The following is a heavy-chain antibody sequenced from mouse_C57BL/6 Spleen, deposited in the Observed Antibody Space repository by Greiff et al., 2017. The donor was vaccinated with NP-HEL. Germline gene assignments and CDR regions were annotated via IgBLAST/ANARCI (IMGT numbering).Heavy chain of an antibody. J-gene: IGHJ2*01. CDR3: ARSLYSNYYFDY. D-gene: IGHD2-5*01. Sequence: QVQLQQPGAELVKPGASVKLSCKASGYTFTSYWMHWVKQRPGQGLEWIGMIHPNSGSTNYNEKFKSKATLTVDKSSSTAYMQLSSLTSEDSAVYYCARSLYSNYYFDYWGQGTTLTVSS. CDR2: IHPNSGST. CDR1: GYTFTSYW. V-gene: IGHV1-64*01.